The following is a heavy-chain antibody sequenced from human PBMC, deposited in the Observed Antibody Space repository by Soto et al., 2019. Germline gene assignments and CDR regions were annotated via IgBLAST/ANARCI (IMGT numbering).Heavy chain of an antibody. Sequence: ASVKVSCKASGGTFSSYAISWVRQAPGQGLEWMGGIIPIFGTANYAQKFQGRVTITADESTSTAYMELSSLRSEDTAVYYCASLTSYYDFWSGSYGMDVWGQGTTVTVSS. CDR2: IIPIFGTA. J-gene: IGHJ6*02. CDR1: GGTFSSYA. D-gene: IGHD3-3*01. CDR3: ASLTSYYDFWSGSYGMDV. V-gene: IGHV1-69*13.